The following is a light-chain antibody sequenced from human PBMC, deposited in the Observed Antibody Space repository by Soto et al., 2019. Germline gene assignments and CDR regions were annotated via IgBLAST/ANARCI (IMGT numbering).Light chain of an antibody. Sequence: QLTQSPSSLSASVGARVTITCRASQGLSSYLAWYQQKPGKAPKLLIYAASTLQSGVPSRFSAIVSGTKLTLNIASLQPDDGATYDGQQYETFSGTFGPGTKVEIK. J-gene: IGKJ1*01. V-gene: IGKV1-9*01. CDR3: QQYETFSGT. CDR1: QGLSSY. CDR2: AAS.